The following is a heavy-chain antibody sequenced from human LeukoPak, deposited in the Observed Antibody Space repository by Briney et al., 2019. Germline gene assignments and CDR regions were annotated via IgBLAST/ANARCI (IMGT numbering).Heavy chain of an antibody. CDR2: ISSSSSYI. CDR3: AREFLRRLSGYHL. J-gene: IGHJ3*01. D-gene: IGHD3-22*01. V-gene: IGHV3-21*01. Sequence: TGGSLRLSCAASGFTFSSYSMNWVRQAPGKGLEWVSSISSSSSYIYYADSVKGRFTISRDNAKNSLYLQMNSLRAEDTAVYYCAREFLRRLSGYHLWGQGTMVTVSS. CDR1: GFTFSSYS.